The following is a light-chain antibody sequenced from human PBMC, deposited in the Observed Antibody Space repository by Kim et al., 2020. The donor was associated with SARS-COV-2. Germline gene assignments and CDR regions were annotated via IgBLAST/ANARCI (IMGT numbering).Light chain of an antibody. J-gene: IGKJ3*01. V-gene: IGKV1-33*01. CDR3: QQYDTRPV. Sequence: DIQMTQSPSSLSASVGDRVTITCQASQDISNYLNWYQQKPGKAPKLLIYDASNLETGVPSRFSGSGSGTDFTFTISSLQPEDIATYYCQQYDTRPVFGPGTKVDIK. CDR2: DAS. CDR1: QDISNY.